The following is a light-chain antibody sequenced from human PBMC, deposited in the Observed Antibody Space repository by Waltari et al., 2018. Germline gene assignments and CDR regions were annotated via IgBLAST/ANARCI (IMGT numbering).Light chain of an antibody. Sequence: QSVLTQPPSVSGTPGQRVPISCSGSASNIGNNLVNWYQQFPGKAPKLLIYRSDPRPSGAPDRFSGSKSGTSASLAISGLQSEDEADYYCAAWDDSLNGRWVFGGGTKVTVL. J-gene: IGLJ3*02. CDR3: AAWDDSLNGRWV. V-gene: IGLV1-44*01. CDR1: ASNIGNNL. CDR2: RSD.